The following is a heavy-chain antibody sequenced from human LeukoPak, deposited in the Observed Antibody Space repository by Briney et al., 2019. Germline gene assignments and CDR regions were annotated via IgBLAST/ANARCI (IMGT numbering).Heavy chain of an antibody. D-gene: IGHD3-3*01. Sequence: SETLSLTCTVSGGSISSSSYYWGWIRQPPGKGLEWIGEINHSGSTNYNPSLKSRVTISVDTSKNQFSLKLSSVTAADTAVYYCARGPGGSGYSHYYYGMDVWGQGTTVTVSS. V-gene: IGHV4-39*07. CDR2: INHSGST. J-gene: IGHJ6*02. CDR1: GGSISSSSYY. CDR3: ARGPGGSGYSHYYYGMDV.